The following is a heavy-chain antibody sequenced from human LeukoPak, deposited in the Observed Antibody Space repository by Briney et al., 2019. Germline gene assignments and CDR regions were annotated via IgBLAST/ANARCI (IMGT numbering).Heavy chain of an antibody. CDR3: AKDLAGYSNDRDFGMDV. D-gene: IGHD4-11*01. J-gene: IGHJ6*02. CDR1: GFTFSSYG. Sequence: HPGRSLRLSCAASGFTFSSYGMHWVRQAPGKGLEWVAVISYDGSNKYYADSVKGRFTISRDNSKNTLYLQMNSLGAEDTALYHCAKDLAGYSNDRDFGMDVWGQGTTVTVSS. CDR2: ISYDGSNK. V-gene: IGHV3-30*18.